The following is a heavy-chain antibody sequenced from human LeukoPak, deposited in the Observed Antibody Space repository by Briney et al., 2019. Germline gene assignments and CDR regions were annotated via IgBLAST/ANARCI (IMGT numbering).Heavy chain of an antibody. CDR3: AEAAGTTFIYCYYYMDV. D-gene: IGHD1-7*01. V-gene: IGHV3-23*01. CDR2: ISGSGGST. Sequence: GGSLRLSCAASGFTFSSYAMSWVRQAPGKGLEWVSAISGSGGSTYYADSVRGRFTISRDNSKNTVYLQMNSLRAEETAVYYCAEAAGTTFIYCYYYMDVWGKETTVSVSS. CDR1: GFTFSSYA. J-gene: IGHJ6*03.